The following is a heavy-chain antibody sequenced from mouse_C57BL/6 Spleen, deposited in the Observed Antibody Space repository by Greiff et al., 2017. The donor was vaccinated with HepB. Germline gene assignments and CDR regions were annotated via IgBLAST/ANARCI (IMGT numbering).Heavy chain of an antibody. D-gene: IGHD1-1*01. CDR1: GFTFSSYG. V-gene: IGHV5-6*01. J-gene: IGHJ4*01. Sequence: EVQRVESGGDLVKPGGSLKLSCAASGFTFSSYGMSWVRQTPDKRLEWVATISSGGSYTYYPDSVKGRFTSSRDNAKNTLYLQMSSLKSEDTAMYYCARMGGSGYAKDDWGKGTSVTVSS. CDR3: ARMGGSGYAKDD. CDR2: ISSGGSYT.